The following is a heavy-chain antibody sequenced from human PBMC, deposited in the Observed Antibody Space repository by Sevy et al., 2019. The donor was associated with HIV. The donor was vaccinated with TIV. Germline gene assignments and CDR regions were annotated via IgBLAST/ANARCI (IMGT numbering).Heavy chain of an antibody. V-gene: IGHV3-23*01. CDR2: IGGSGHTS. CDR1: GLTFSNYA. CDR3: AREWELPLCYFDY. J-gene: IGHJ4*02. D-gene: IGHD1-26*01. Sequence: GGSLRLSCAASGLTFSNYAMSWLRQAPGKGLEWISSIGGSGHTSYYTDSVEGRFTISRDNSKTTLYLQMSGLRVEDTAIYYSAREWELPLCYFDYWGRGSLVTVSS.